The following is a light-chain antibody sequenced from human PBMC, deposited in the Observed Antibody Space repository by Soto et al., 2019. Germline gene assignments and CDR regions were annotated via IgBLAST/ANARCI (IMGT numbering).Light chain of an antibody. CDR1: QTVLDSSNNKNY. CDR2: WAS. CDR3: QQYYTTPRT. Sequence: DIVMTQSPESLPVSLGGRATINCKSSQTVLDSSNNKNYLAWYQQKPSQPPRLPIYWASTRHSGVPGRFSGSGSGTDFTLTISRLQAEDVAVYFCQQYYTTPRTFGQGTKLEIK. J-gene: IGKJ2*02. V-gene: IGKV4-1*01.